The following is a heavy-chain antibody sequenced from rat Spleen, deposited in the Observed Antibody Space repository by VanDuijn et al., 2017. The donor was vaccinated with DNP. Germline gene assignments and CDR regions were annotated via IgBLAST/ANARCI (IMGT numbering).Heavy chain of an antibody. D-gene: IGHD1-12*03. CDR2: ISTGGGNT. CDR3: ARHYPIITMMVITPFDY. J-gene: IGHJ2*01. CDR1: GFTFSNYY. V-gene: IGHV5-25*01. Sequence: EVQLVESGGGLVQPGRSMKLSCVASGFTFSNYYMAWVRQAPTKGLEWVASISTGGGNTYYRDSVKGRFTISRDNAKSTLYLQMDSLRSEDTATYYCARHYPIITMMVITPFDYWGQGVMVTVSS.